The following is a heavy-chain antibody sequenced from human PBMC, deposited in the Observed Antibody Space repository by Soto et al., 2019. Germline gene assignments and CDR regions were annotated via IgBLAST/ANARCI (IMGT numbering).Heavy chain of an antibody. D-gene: IGHD2-15*01. CDR1: GFSFSSYD. CDR3: ARDPSGWGLDV. V-gene: IGHV3-13*01. CDR2: IGTAGDT. Sequence: EVQLVESGGGLVQPGGSLRLSCAASGFSFSSYDIQWVRQAAGKGLEWVSAIGTAGDTHYSGSVKGRFTISRENAKDSSYLQMNSLRVEDTAVYYCARDPSGWGLDVWGQGTTVTIPS. J-gene: IGHJ6*02.